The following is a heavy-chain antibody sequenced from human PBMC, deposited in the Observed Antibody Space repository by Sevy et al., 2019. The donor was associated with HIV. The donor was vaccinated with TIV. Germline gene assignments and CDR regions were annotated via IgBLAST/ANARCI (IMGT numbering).Heavy chain of an antibody. CDR2: ISASGPST. CDR1: GFSFTNYA. CDR3: AKAVDVYVWGSFHLDY. D-gene: IGHD3-16*01. Sequence: GGSLRLSCAASGFSFTNYAMAWVRQAPGKGLEWVSSISASGPSTYYADSVKGRFTISRDISKNTLYLHLNSLRADDTALYYCAKAVDVYVWGSFHLDYWGQGTLVTVSS. J-gene: IGHJ4*02. V-gene: IGHV3-23*01.